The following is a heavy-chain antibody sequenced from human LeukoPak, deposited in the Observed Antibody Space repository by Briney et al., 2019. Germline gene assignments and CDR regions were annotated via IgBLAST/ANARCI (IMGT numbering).Heavy chain of an antibody. Sequence: GESLKISCKGSGYSFTSYWIGWVRQMPGKGLEWMGIIYPGDSDTRYSPSFQGQVTISADKSISTAYLQWSSLRASDTAMYYCARSGADYYGSGSFEFDYWGQGTLVTVSS. CDR1: GYSFTSYW. CDR2: IYPGDSDT. V-gene: IGHV5-51*01. D-gene: IGHD3-10*01. CDR3: ARSGADYYGSGSFEFDY. J-gene: IGHJ4*02.